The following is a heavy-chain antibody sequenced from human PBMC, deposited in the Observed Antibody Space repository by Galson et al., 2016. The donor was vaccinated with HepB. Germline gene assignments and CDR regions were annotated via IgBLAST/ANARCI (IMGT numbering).Heavy chain of an antibody. Sequence: PALVKPTQTLTLTCSFSGFSLNTHGVGVGWIRQPPGKALEWLALIYWDGDKRYSPSLKSRLTITKNTSKNPVVLTMTNMDPVDTGKYYCARRLEFYLFDYWGQGTLVTVSS. CDR2: IYWDGDK. CDR1: GFSLNTHGVG. D-gene: IGHD3-10*01. CDR3: ARRLEFYLFDY. V-gene: IGHV2-5*02. J-gene: IGHJ4*02.